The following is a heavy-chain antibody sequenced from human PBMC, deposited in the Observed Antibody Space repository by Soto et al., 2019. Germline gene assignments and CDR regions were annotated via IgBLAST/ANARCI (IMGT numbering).Heavy chain of an antibody. D-gene: IGHD1-7*01. CDR2: ISATGETT. V-gene: IGHV3-11*01. Sequence: QVQLVESGGALVKPGGSLRLSCAASGFNFGDLYISWIRQAPGKGLEWVSFISATGETTYYADSVKGRFTISRDNAQKSLYLQMNSLRGEDTSIYYSASQLQVTSRKNYFHFWGQGTVVTVSS. J-gene: IGHJ4*02. CDR3: ASQLQVTSRKNYFHF. CDR1: GFNFGDLY.